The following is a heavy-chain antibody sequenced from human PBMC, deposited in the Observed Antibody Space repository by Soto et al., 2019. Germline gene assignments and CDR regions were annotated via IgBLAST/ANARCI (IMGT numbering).Heavy chain of an antibody. D-gene: IGHD6-13*01. CDR3: ARHPERIAQIGWFDP. CDR1: GFTFSSYS. CDR2: ISSSSSTI. V-gene: IGHV3-48*01. Sequence: GGSLRLSCAASGFTFSSYSMNWVRQAPVKGLEWVSYISSSSSTIYYADSVKGRFTISRDNAKNSLYLQMNSLRAEDTAVYYCARHPERIAQIGWFDPWGQGTLVTVSS. J-gene: IGHJ5*02.